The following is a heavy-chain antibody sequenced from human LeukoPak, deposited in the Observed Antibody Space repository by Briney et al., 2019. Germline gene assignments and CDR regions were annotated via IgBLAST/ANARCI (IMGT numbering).Heavy chain of an antibody. J-gene: IGHJ6*03. CDR3: ARDGSSSWYVVNYYYYMDV. D-gene: IGHD6-13*01. V-gene: IGHV1-2*02. CDR2: INPNSGGT. CDR1: GYTFTGYY. Sequence: GASVKVSCKASGYTFTGYYMHWVRQAPGQGLEWMGWINPNSGGTNYAQKFQGRVTMTRDTSISTAYMELSRLRSDATAVYYCARDGSSSWYVVNYYYYMDVWGKGTTVTISS.